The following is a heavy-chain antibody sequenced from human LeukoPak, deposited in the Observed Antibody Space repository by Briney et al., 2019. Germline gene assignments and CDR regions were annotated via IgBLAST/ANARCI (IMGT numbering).Heavy chain of an antibody. J-gene: IGHJ4*02. V-gene: IGHV1-69*13. CDR3: ARAGLTGTYYFDY. CDR2: IIPIFGTA. CDR1: GYAFTSYG. Sequence: SVKVSCKASGYAFTSYGISWVRQAPGQGLEWMGGIIPIFGTANYAQKFQGRVTITADESTSTAYMELSSLRSEDTAVYYCARAGLTGTYYFDYWGQGTLVTVSS. D-gene: IGHD1-20*01.